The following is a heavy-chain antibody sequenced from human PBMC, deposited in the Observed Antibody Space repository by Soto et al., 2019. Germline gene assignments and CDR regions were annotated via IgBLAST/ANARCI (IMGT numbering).Heavy chain of an antibody. Sequence: KGLEWVSAISGSGGSTYYADSVKGRFTISRDNSKSTLYLQMNSLRAEDTAVYYCSLQAADGIRDVRSVSAFLLNRSSDL. CDR3: SLQAADGIRDVRSVSAFLLNRSSDL. J-gene: IGHJ2*01. CDR2: ISGSGGST. D-gene: IGHD3-10*02. V-gene: IGHV3-23*01.